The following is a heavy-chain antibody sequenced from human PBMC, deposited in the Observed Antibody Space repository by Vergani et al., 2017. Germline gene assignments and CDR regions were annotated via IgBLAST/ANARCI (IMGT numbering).Heavy chain of an antibody. V-gene: IGHV3-71*04. Sequence: EVQLVQSGGALVQPGGSLRLSCAASGFIFSDHYMDWVRQAPGQGLEWVGGIRSKAYGQATIYAASVKGRFTISRDDSKSIAYLQMNNLQTEDTAMYYCVRDQVTMLRGSDALDIWGQGTMVTVSS. CDR3: VRDQVTMLRGSDALDI. CDR2: IRSKAYGQAT. D-gene: IGHD3-10*01. CDR1: GFIFSDHY. J-gene: IGHJ3*02.